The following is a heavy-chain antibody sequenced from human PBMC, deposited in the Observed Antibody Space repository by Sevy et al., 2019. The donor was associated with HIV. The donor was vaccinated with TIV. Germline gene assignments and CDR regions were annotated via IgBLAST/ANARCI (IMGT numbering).Heavy chain of an antibody. D-gene: IGHD2-15*01. J-gene: IGHJ4*02. Sequence: GGSLRLCCAASGFTFSSYGMHWVRQAPVKGLEWVAVTSYDGSNKYSADSVKGRFTISRDNSKNTLYLQMNSLRAEDTAVDYCAKDHLGYYSGRSCSFSDYWGQGTPVTVSS. CDR2: TSYDGSNK. CDR3: AKDHLGYYSGRSCSFSDY. V-gene: IGHV3-30*18. CDR1: GFTFSSYG.